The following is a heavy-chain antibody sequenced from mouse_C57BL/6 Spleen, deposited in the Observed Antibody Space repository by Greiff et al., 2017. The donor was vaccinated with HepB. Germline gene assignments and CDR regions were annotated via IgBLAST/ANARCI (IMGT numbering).Heavy chain of an antibody. CDR1: GFTFSSYA. V-gene: IGHV5-4*01. D-gene: IGHD2-4*01. CDR3: AREGDDYEGFAY. CDR2: ISDGGSYT. J-gene: IGHJ3*01. Sequence: VKLVESGGGLVKPGGSLKLSCAASGFTFSSYAMSWVRQTPEKRLEWVATISDGGSYTYYPDNVKGRFTISRDNAKNNLYLQMSHLKSEDTAMYYCAREGDDYEGFAYWGQGTLVTVSA.